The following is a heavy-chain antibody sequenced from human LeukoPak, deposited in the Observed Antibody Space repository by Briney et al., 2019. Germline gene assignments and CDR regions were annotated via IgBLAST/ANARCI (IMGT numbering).Heavy chain of an antibody. V-gene: IGHV1-18*01. J-gene: IGHJ4*02. Sequence: ASVKVSYKASSYTFTRYGISWVRQAPGQGLEWMGWISGPNGNTNYAQKFQGRVSMTADTSTSTAYMELRSLRSDDTAVYYCARYNWNGYPLDYWGQGTLVTVSS. D-gene: IGHD1-20*01. CDR2: ISGPNGNT. CDR3: ARYNWNGYPLDY. CDR1: SYTFTRYG.